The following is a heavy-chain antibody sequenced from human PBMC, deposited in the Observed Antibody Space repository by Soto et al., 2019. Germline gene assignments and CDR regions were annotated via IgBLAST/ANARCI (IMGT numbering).Heavy chain of an antibody. CDR2: INPSGGST. CDR3: ARGTFQGYDSSGYYRPRNFDY. D-gene: IGHD3-22*01. Sequence: LLNLSWKTSVYTITIYFRHCVLKTPEQGLEWMGIINPSGGSTSYAQKFQGRVTMTRDTSTSTVYMELSSLRSEDTAVYYCARGTFQGYDSSGYYRPRNFDYWGQGTLVTVSS. CDR1: VYTITIYF. V-gene: IGHV1-46*01. J-gene: IGHJ4*02.